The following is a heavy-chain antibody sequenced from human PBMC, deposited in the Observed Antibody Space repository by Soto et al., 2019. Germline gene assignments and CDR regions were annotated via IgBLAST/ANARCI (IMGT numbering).Heavy chain of an antibody. V-gene: IGHV4-61*03. Sequence: TLSLTCTVSGGSVSSGSYYWSWIRQPPGKGLEWIGYIYYSGSVDYADSVKGRFTISRDNAKNSLYLQMNSLRAEDTALYYCAKDRSVYCTGARCERRDYFYYYGMDVWGQGTTVTVSS. CDR3: AKDRSVYCTGARCERRDYFYYYGMDV. CDR1: GGSVSSGSYY. CDR2: IYYSGSV. J-gene: IGHJ6*02. D-gene: IGHD2-8*02.